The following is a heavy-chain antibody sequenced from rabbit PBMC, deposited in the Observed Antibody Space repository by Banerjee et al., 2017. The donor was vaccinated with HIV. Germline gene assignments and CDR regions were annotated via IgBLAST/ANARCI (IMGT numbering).Heavy chain of an antibody. CDR2: IYTTSGST. J-gene: IGHJ4*01. CDR3: VRDTYWDSSAWGWNHFNL. CDR1: GIDFSSYYR. D-gene: IGHD4-1*01. Sequence: QQQLEESGGGLVKPGGTLTLTCKASGIDFSSYYRMCWVRQAPGRGLELIACIYTTSGSTWYASWVNGRFTISRSTSLNTVDLQMTSLTAADTATYFCVRDTYWDSSAWGWNHFNLWGQGTLVTVS. V-gene: IGHV1S43*01.